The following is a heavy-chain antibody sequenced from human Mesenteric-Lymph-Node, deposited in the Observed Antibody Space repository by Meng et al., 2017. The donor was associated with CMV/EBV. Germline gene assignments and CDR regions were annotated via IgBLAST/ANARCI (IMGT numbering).Heavy chain of an antibody. Sequence: GGSLRLSCAASGFTFEDYAMNWVRQAPGKGLEWVSGISWNGGSTGYADSVKGRFTISRDNAKNSLYLQMNSLRAEDTALYYCARYCINGVCYYYYGMDVWGQGTTVTVSS. J-gene: IGHJ6*02. CDR1: GFTFEDYA. V-gene: IGHV3-20*04. CDR2: ISWNGGST. D-gene: IGHD2-8*01. CDR3: ARYCINGVCYYYYGMDV.